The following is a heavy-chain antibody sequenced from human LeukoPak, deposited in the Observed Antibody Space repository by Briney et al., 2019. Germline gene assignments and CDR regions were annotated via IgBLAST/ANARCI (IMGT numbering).Heavy chain of an antibody. CDR1: GFTFTTYW. CDR3: AKDPAIAVAGTEKIFDY. D-gene: IGHD6-19*01. CDR2: ISYDGSNK. J-gene: IGHJ4*02. V-gene: IGHV3-30*18. Sequence: PGGSLRLSCAASGFTFTTYWMHWVRQAPGKGLEWVAVISYDGSNKYYADSVKGRFTISRDNSKNTLYLQMNSLRAEDTAVYYCAKDPAIAVAGTEKIFDYWGQGTLVTVSS.